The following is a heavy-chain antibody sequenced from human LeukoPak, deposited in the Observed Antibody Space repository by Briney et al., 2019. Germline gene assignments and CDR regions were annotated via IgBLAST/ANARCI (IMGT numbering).Heavy chain of an antibody. V-gene: IGHV3-15*01. CDR2: IKSKTDGGTT. J-gene: IGHJ4*02. Sequence: GGSLGLSCAASGFTFRNAWMNWVRQAPGKGLEWVGRIKSKTDGGTTDYAAPVKGRFTISRDDSKNTLYLQMNSLKTEDTAVYYCTTAHSSSWYFLNYWGQGTLVTVSS. CDR1: GFTFRNAW. D-gene: IGHD6-13*01. CDR3: TTAHSSSWYFLNY.